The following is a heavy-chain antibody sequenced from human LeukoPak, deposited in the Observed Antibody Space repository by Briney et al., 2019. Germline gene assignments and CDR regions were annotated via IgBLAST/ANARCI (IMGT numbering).Heavy chain of an antibody. CDR2: IGTYSANT. CDR1: GYPFLSYG. CDR3: ARDGGP. Sequence: ASVRVSCKASGYPFLSYGINWVRQAPGQGLEWLGWIGTYSANTAYAPSFQGRVTMTTDTSTSTVYMELRGLTSDDTAMYYCARDGGPWGQGTLVTVSS. J-gene: IGHJ5*02. V-gene: IGHV1-18*01. D-gene: IGHD3-16*01.